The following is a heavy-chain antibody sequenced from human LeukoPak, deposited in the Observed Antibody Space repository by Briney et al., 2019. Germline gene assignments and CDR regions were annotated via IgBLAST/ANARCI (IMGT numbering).Heavy chain of an antibody. CDR3: TRGPGYSWNDADGGY. CDR2: IYVGGNT. Sequence: PGGSLRLSCAASGFTVRSYYVTWVRQAPGKGLEWLSVIYVGGNTFYADSVKGRFTISRDNSKNTLYLQMNSLRGDDTAVYYCTRGPGYSWNDADGGYWGQGTLVTVSS. J-gene: IGHJ4*02. CDR1: GFTVRSYY. V-gene: IGHV3-66*01. D-gene: IGHD1-1*01.